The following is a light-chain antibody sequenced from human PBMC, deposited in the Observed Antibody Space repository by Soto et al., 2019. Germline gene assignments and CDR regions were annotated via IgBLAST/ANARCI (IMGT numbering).Light chain of an antibody. CDR3: QQTYATPPT. V-gene: IGKV1-39*01. J-gene: IGKJ1*01. Sequence: DIQMTQSPSSLSASVGDRVILTCRASQTIRTSLNWYQQKPGKAPKLLIYAASTLHSGVPSRFSGSGSGTDFPPSISNLQPEDFATYFCQQTYATPPTFGQGTKVEI. CDR2: AAS. CDR1: QTIRTS.